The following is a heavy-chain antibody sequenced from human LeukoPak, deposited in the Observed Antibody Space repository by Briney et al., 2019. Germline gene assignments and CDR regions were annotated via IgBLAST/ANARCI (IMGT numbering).Heavy chain of an antibody. Sequence: ASVKVSCKASGGTFSSYAISWVRQAPGQGLEWMGGIIPIFGTANYAQKFQGRVTITTDESTSTAYMELSSLRSEDTAVYYCARGHVVVPGRWGDADYYYMDVWGKGTTVTVSS. V-gene: IGHV1-69*05. CDR2: IIPIFGTA. J-gene: IGHJ6*03. CDR1: GGTFSSYA. CDR3: ARGHVVVPGRWGDADYYYMDV. D-gene: IGHD2-2*01.